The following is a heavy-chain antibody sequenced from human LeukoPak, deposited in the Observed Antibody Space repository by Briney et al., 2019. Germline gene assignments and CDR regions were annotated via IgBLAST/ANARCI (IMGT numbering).Heavy chain of an antibody. CDR2: IYYSGST. Sequence: PSETLSLTCTVSGGSISSSSYYWGWIRQPPGKGLEWIGSIYYSGSTYYNPSLKSRVTISVDTTKNQSSQMLRSVAAADTAVYYCARLRIAMVRGALDYWGEGTLVTVSS. V-gene: IGHV4-39*01. CDR3: ARLRIAMVRGALDY. J-gene: IGHJ4*02. D-gene: IGHD3-10*01. CDR1: GGSISSSSYY.